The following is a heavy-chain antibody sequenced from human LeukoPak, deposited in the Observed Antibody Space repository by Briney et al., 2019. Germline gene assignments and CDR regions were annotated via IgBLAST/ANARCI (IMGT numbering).Heavy chain of an antibody. CDR3: ASGWSITGWYNNWFDP. D-gene: IGHD6-19*01. J-gene: IGHJ5*02. Sequence: ASVKVSCEASRYTFTGYYMHWVRQAPGQGLEWMGWINPNSGDTNYAQKFQGRVTMTRDTSITTVYMELSRLRSDDTAVYFCASGWSITGWYNNWFDPWGQGTLVTVSS. CDR2: INPNSGDT. V-gene: IGHV1-2*02. CDR1: RYTFTGYY.